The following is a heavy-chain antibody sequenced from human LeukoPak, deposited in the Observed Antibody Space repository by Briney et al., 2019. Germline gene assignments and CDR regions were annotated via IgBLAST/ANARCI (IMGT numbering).Heavy chain of an antibody. CDR2: IYYSGST. Sequence: SETLSLTCTVSGGSISSSSYYWGWIRQPPGKGLEWIGCIYYSGSTYYNPSLRSRVTISVDTSRNQFSLKLSSVTAADTAVYYCARHPIPAATLYYYYYMDVWGKGTTVTVSS. CDR3: ARHPIPAATLYYYYYMDV. J-gene: IGHJ6*03. V-gene: IGHV4-39*01. CDR1: GGSISSSSYY. D-gene: IGHD6-25*01.